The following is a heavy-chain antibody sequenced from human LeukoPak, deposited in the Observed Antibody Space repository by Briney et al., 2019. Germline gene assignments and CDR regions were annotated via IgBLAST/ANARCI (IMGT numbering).Heavy chain of an antibody. CDR2: INTKSTSI. J-gene: IGHJ4*02. V-gene: IGHV3-48*01. D-gene: IGHD7-27*01. CDR1: GFTFNTYT. CDR3: VRDQNWAFDY. Sequence: GGSLRLSCAASGFTFNTYTMNWVRQAPGKGLEWLSFINTKSTSIYYADSVKGRFTISRDNAKNSLYLQMNSLRAEDTALYYCVRDQNWAFDYWGQGTLVTVPS.